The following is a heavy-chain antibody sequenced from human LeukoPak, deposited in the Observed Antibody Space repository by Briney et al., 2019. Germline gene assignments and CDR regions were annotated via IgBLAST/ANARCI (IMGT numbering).Heavy chain of an antibody. J-gene: IGHJ4*02. CDR3: AREGCSGGSCYIDY. CDR1: GYTFTSYG. D-gene: IGHD2-15*01. V-gene: IGHV1-18*01. CDR2: ISAYNGNT. Sequence: ASVKVSCKASGYTFTSYGISWVRQAPGQGLEWMGWISAYNGNTNYAQKFQGRVTMTRDTSISTAYMELSRLRSDDTAVYYCAREGCSGGSCYIDYWGQGTLVTVSS.